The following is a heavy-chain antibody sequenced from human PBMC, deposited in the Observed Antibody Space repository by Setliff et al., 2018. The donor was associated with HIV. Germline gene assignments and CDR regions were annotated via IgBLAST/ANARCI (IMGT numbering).Heavy chain of an antibody. Sequence: SETLSLTCTVSGGSINSGSHYWSWIRQPAGKGLEWIGHIYTSGITNYNPSLQSRVTISADTSKNQFSLKLSSVTAADTAVYYCARRGDYDVFHIWGQGTMVTVSS. V-gene: IGHV4-61*09. J-gene: IGHJ3*02. D-gene: IGHD4-17*01. CDR2: IYTSGIT. CDR1: GGSINSGSHY. CDR3: ARRGDYDVFHI.